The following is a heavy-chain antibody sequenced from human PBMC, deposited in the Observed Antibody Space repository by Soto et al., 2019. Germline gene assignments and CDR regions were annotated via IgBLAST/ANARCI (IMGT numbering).Heavy chain of an antibody. CDR3: VRGGGGGLFDP. Sequence: NPXESLSLSCAGSGLTFGDSYMSWIRQAPGKGLEWLSYISPGSRYPAYADSVKGRFTISRDNAKRSLYLQMMSLTAEDTAIYYCVRGGGGGLFDPWGQGTMVTVSS. J-gene: IGHJ5*02. CDR1: GLTFGDSY. CDR2: ISPGSRYP. D-gene: IGHD2-15*01. V-gene: IGHV3-11*06.